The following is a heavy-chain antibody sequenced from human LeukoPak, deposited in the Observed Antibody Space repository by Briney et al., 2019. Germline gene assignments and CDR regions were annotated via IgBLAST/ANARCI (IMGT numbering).Heavy chain of an antibody. CDR1: GYTFTSYG. Sequence: ASVKVSCKASGYTFTSYGISWVRQAPGQGLEWMGWISAYNGNTNYAQKLQGRVTMTTDKSTSTAYMELRSLRSDDTAVYYCARDYGSGSYYGNNWFDPWGQRTLVTVSS. J-gene: IGHJ5*02. CDR2: ISAYNGNT. D-gene: IGHD3-10*01. CDR3: ARDYGSGSYYGNNWFDP. V-gene: IGHV1-18*01.